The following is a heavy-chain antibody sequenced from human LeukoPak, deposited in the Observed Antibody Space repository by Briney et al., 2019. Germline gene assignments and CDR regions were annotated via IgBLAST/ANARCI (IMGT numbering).Heavy chain of an antibody. CDR3: ARAPSEIGGYYPEYFRH. CDR2: IKSDGST. V-gene: IGHV3-74*01. J-gene: IGHJ1*01. CDR1: VFTFSSYW. Sequence: PGGSLRLPCAASVFTFSSYWMHWVRQAPGKGLVWVSRIKSDGSTNYADSVKGRFTISRDNAKNTVSLQMNSLRAEDTGVYYCARAPSEIGGYYPEYFRHWGQGTLVTVSS. D-gene: IGHD3-22*01.